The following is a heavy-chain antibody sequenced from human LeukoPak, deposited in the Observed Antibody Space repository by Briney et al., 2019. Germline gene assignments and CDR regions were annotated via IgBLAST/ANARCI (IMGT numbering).Heavy chain of an antibody. CDR3: AREGPLVEAAAFDY. D-gene: IGHD2-15*01. CDR1: GFTFSSYA. J-gene: IGHJ4*02. V-gene: IGHV3-30*04. CDR2: ISYDGSNK. Sequence: GGSLRLSCAASGFTFSSYAMHWVRQAPGKGLEWVAVISYDGSNKYYADSVKGRFTISRDNAKNSLYLQMNSLRAEDTAVYYCAREGPLVEAAAFDYWGQGTLVTVSS.